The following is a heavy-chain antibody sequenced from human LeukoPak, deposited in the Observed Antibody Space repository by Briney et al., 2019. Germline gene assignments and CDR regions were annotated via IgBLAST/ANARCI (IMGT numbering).Heavy chain of an antibody. J-gene: IGHJ4*02. D-gene: IGHD3-10*01. CDR1: GGTFSSYA. V-gene: IGHV1-69*06. CDR3: ARSVDYYGSGSYYRIDY. Sequence: GASVKVSCKASGGTFSSYATSWVRQAPGQGLEWMGGIIPIFGTANYAQKFQGRVTITADKSTSTAYMELSSLRSEDTAVYYCARSVDYYGSGSYYRIDYWGQGTLVTVSS. CDR2: IIPIFGTA.